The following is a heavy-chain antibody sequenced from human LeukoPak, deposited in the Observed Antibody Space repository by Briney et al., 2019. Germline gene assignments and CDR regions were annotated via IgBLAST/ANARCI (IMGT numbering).Heavy chain of an antibody. CDR2: IYSSGST. V-gene: IGHV4-4*07. CDR3: ARGSGPYYYYYMDV. D-gene: IGHD2-15*01. Sequence: SETLSLTCTVSGGSVSSYYWSWIRQPAGKGLEWIGHIYSSGSTNCNPSLKSRVTMSVDTSKNQVPLKLSSVTAADTAVYYCARGSGPYYYYYMDVWGKGTTVTVSS. CDR1: GGSVSSYY. J-gene: IGHJ6*03.